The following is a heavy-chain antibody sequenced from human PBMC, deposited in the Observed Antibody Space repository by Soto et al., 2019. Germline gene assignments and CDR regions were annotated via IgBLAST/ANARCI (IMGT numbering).Heavy chain of an antibody. CDR3: ARVSLYSSGWYTG. CDR2: IKQDGSEK. CDR1: GFTFSSYW. D-gene: IGHD6-19*01. V-gene: IGHV3-7*03. J-gene: IGHJ4*02. Sequence: EVQLVESGGGLVQPGGSLRLSCAASGFTFSSYWMSWVRQAPGKGLEWVANIKQDGSEKYYVDSVKGRFTISRDNAKNSLYLQMNSLRAEDTAVYYCARVSLYSSGWYTGWGQGTLVTVSS.